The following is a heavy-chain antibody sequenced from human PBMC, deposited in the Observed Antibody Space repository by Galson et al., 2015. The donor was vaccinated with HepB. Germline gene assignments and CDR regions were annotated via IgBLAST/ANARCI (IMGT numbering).Heavy chain of an antibody. Sequence: CAISGDSVSSNSAAWNWIRQSPSRGLEWLGRTYYRSKWYNDYAVSVKSRITINPDTSKNQFSLQLNSVTPEDTAVYYCARGRSSVNYYGSGSYPLNDAFDIWGQGTMVTVSS. CDR2: TYYRSKWYN. CDR1: GDSVSSNSAA. D-gene: IGHD3-10*01. CDR3: ARGRSSVNYYGSGSYPLNDAFDI. V-gene: IGHV6-1*01. J-gene: IGHJ3*02.